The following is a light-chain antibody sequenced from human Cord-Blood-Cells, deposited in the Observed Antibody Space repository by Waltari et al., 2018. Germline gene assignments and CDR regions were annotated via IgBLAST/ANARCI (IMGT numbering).Light chain of an antibody. CDR2: WAS. CDR3: QQYYSTLT. CDR1: QSVLYRSNNKNY. Sequence: DIVMTQSTDSLAVSLGERATINCKSSQSVLYRSNNKNYLAWYQQKPGQPPKLLIYWASTRESGVPDRFSGSGSGTDFTLTISSLQAEDVAVYYCQQYYSTLTFGGGTKVEIK. J-gene: IGKJ4*01. V-gene: IGKV4-1*01.